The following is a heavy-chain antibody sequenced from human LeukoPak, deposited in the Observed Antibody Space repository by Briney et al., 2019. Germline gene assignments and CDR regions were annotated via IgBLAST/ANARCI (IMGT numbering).Heavy chain of an antibody. J-gene: IGHJ4*02. CDR2: ISSSTNYI. CDR3: ARGITMVRELDY. V-gene: IGHV3-21*01. CDR1: GFTFSSYS. D-gene: IGHD3-10*01. Sequence: MTGGSLRLSCAASGFTFSSYSMNWVRQAPGKGLEWVSSISSSTNYIYYADSVKGRFTISRDNAKNSLYLQMNSLRAEDTAVYYCARGITMVRELDYWGQGTLVTASA.